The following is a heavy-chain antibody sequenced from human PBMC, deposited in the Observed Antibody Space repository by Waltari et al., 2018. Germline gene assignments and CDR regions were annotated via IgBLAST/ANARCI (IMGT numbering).Heavy chain of an antibody. CDR3: AREGLWFGELLYLNWCDP. D-gene: IGHD3-10*01. Sequence: QVQLQESGPGLVKPSETLSLTCTVSGGSISSYYWSWIRQPPGKGLEWIVYIYYSGSTNYNPSLKSRVTISVDTSKNQFSLKLSSVTAADTAGYYCAREGLWFGELLYLNWCDPWGQGTLVTVSS. V-gene: IGHV4-59*01. CDR1: GGSISSYY. J-gene: IGHJ5*02. CDR2: IYYSGST.